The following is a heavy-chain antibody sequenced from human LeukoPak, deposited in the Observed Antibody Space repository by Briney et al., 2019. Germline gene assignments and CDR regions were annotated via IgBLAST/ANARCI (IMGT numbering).Heavy chain of an antibody. Sequence: SETLSLTCTVSGGSISSSSYYWGWIRQPPGKGLEWIGSIYYSGSTYYNPSLKSRVTISVDTSKNQFSLKLSSVTAADTAVYYCARDVAVGATTGPYYYYYMDVWGKGTTVTISS. CDR3: ARDVAVGATTGPYYYYYMDV. J-gene: IGHJ6*03. V-gene: IGHV4-39*07. CDR1: GGSISSSSYY. D-gene: IGHD1-26*01. CDR2: IYYSGST.